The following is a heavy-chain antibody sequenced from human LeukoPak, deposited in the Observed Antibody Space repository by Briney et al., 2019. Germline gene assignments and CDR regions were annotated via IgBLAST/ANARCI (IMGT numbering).Heavy chain of an antibody. D-gene: IGHD6-13*01. CDR3: ARASFSSSWYLDY. J-gene: IGHJ4*02. Sequence: PTETLSLTCAVSGGSISSGGYSWSWIRQPPGKGLEWIGYIYHSGSTYYNPSLKSRVTISVDRSKNQLSLKLSSVTAADTAVYYCARASFSSSWYLDYWGQGTLVTVSS. CDR1: GGSISSGGYS. V-gene: IGHV4-30-2*01. CDR2: IYHSGST.